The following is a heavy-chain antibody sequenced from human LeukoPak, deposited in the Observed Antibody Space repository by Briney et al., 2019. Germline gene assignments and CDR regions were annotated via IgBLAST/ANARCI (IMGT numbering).Heavy chain of an antibody. CDR2: ISSSGSTI. J-gene: IGHJ4*02. D-gene: IGHD3-22*01. CDR1: GFTFSSYE. Sequence: GGSLRLSCAASGFTFSSYEMNWVRQAPGKGLEWVSYISSSGSTIYYADSVKGRFTISRDNAKDSLYLQMNSLTAEDTAVYYCATTYYDSSGYLHYFDYWGQGTLVTVSS. V-gene: IGHV3-48*03. CDR3: ATTYYDSSGYLHYFDY.